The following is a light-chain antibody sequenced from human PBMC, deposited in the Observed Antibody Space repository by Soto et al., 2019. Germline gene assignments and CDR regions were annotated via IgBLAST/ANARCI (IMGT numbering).Light chain of an antibody. CDR2: EVT. CDR1: SSDVGGYDY. CDR3: SSYTGGNPSYV. Sequence: QSVLTQPPSASGSPGQSVTISCTGTSSDVGGYDYVSWYQQHPGKAPKLMIYEVTIRPSGVSDRFSGSKSGNTASLTVSGLQAEDEADYYCSSYTGGNPSYVFGNGTKATVL. V-gene: IGLV2-8*01. J-gene: IGLJ1*01.